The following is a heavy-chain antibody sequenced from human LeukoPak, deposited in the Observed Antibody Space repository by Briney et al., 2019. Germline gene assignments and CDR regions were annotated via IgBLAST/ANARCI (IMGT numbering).Heavy chain of an antibody. Sequence: ASVKVSCKASGYTFTSYAMHWVRQAPGQGLEWMGWINAGNGNTKYSQEFQGRVTITRDTSASTAYMELSSLRSEDMAVYYCARDSGSYYHYYMDVWGKGTTVTVSS. CDR1: GYTFTSYA. V-gene: IGHV1-3*03. J-gene: IGHJ6*03. CDR3: ARDSGSYYHYYMDV. CDR2: INAGNGNT. D-gene: IGHD1-26*01.